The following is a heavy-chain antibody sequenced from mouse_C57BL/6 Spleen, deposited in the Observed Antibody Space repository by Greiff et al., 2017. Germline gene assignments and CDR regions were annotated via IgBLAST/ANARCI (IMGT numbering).Heavy chain of an antibody. V-gene: IGHV1-64*01. CDR2: IHPNSGST. J-gene: IGHJ3*01. Sequence: QVQLKQPGAELVKPGASVKLSCKASGYTFTSYWMHWVKQRPGQGLEWIGMIHPNSGSTNYNEKFKSKATLTVDKSSSTAYMQLSSLTSEDSAVYYCARHDGYYVGFAYWGQGTLVTVSA. CDR3: ARHDGYYVGFAY. CDR1: GYTFTSYW. D-gene: IGHD2-3*01.